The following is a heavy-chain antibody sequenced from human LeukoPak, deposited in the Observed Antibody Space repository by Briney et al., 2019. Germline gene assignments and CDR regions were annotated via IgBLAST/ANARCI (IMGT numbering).Heavy chain of an antibody. V-gene: IGHV5-51*01. CDR3: AKGRHSISDQTAFDI. CDR2: IYPGDSNT. J-gene: IGHJ3*02. Sequence: GESLKISCQGSGYSFPNHWIVWVRQMPGKGLEWMGIIYPGDSNTKYNPSFEGQVTTSVDKSITTAYLQWSSLKASDSGMYYCAKGRHSISDQTAFDIWGQGTMVTVSS. CDR1: GYSFPNHW. D-gene: IGHD3-3*02.